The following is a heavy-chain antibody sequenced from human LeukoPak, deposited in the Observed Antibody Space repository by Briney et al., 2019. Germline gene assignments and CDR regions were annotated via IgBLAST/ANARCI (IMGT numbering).Heavy chain of an antibody. J-gene: IGHJ5*02. CDR2: ISSTGGTI. Sequence: GDSLRLSCAASGFTFSKNSMNWVRQAPGKGLEWVSYISSTGGTIYYADSVKGRFTISRDNSKNTLYLQMNSLRAEDTAVYYCARDLRGRALYNWFDPWGQGTLVTVSS. V-gene: IGHV3-48*01. CDR1: GFTFSKNS. CDR3: ARDLRGRALYNWFDP.